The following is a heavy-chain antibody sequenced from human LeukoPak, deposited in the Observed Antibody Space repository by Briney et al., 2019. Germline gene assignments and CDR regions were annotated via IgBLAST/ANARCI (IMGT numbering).Heavy chain of an antibody. D-gene: IGHD4-23*01. CDR1: GYSFTSYW. J-gene: IGHJ4*02. CDR2: IDPSDSYT. V-gene: IGHV5-10-1*04. Sequence: GESLKISCKGSGYSFTSYWISWVRQMPGKGLEWMGRIDPSDSYTNYSPSFQGQVTISADKSISTAYLQWSSLKASDTAMYYCARPSYGGNGWDDFDYWGQGTLVTVSS. CDR3: ARPSYGGNGWDDFDY.